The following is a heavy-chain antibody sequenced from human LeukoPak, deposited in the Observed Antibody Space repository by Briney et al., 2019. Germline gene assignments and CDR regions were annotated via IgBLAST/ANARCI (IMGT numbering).Heavy chain of an antibody. J-gene: IGHJ4*02. CDR2: IKSKTDGGTT. CDR3: TTVSAMIVVATGH. Sequence: GGSLRLSCAASGFTFSNAWMSWVRQAPGKGLEWVGRIKSKTDGGTTDYAAPVKGRFTISRDDSKDTLYLQMNSLKTEDTAVYYCTTVSAMIVVATGHWGQGTLVTVSS. V-gene: IGHV3-15*01. CDR1: GFTFSNAW. D-gene: IGHD3-22*01.